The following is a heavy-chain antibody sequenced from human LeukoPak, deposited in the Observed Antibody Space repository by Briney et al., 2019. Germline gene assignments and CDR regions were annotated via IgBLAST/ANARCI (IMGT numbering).Heavy chain of an antibody. CDR2: ISHSGNT. CDR3: ARGSRLPVDY. Sequence: KPSETLSLTCAVYGGSFTDYYWNWIRQFPGKGLEWIGEISHSGNTNCNPSLESRVTISMDTSNYQFSLKLSSVTAADTAVYYCARGSRLPVDYWGQGSLVTVSS. J-gene: IGHJ4*02. CDR1: GGSFTDYY. V-gene: IGHV4-34*01. D-gene: IGHD4-11*01.